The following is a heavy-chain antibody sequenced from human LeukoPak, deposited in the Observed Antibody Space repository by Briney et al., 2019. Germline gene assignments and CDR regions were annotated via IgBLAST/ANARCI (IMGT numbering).Heavy chain of an antibody. CDR2: ISSSGSTI. Sequence: PGGSLRLSCAASGFTFSDYYMSWIRQAPGKGLEWVSYISSSGSTIYYADSVKGRFTISRDNAKSSLYLQMNSLRAEDTAVYYCARDSQYCSSTSCYTGWFDPWGQGTLVTVSS. J-gene: IGHJ5*02. CDR1: GFTFSDYY. D-gene: IGHD2-2*02. V-gene: IGHV3-11*01. CDR3: ARDSQYCSSTSCYTGWFDP.